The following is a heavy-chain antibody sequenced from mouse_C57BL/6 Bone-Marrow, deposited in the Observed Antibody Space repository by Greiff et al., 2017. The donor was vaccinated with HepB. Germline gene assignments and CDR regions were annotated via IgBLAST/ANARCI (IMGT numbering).Heavy chain of an antibody. D-gene: IGHD4-1*01. CDR2: IYPGDGDT. J-gene: IGHJ3*01. CDR1: GYAFSSYW. Sequence: QVQLQQPGAELVKPGASVKLSCKASGYAFSSYWMNWVKQRPGKGLEWIGQIYPGDGDTNYNGKFKGKATLTADKSSSTAYMQLSSLTSEEAAVYFGARWGVELDAYWGQGTLVTVSA. V-gene: IGHV1-80*01. CDR3: ARWGVELDAY.